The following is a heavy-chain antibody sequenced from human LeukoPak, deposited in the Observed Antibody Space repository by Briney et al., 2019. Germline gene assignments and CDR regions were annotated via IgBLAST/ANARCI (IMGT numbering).Heavy chain of an antibody. CDR1: GDSVTSGPYY. CDR3: ARAHLGGFDY. V-gene: IGHV4-39*07. J-gene: IGHJ4*02. Sequence: PSETLSLTCAVSGDSVTSGPYYWDWVRQPPGKELEWVATMSHGANTYKNPALKSRVAISVDTSKNQVSLNLTSVTAADTAVYYCARAHLGGFDYWGQGTLVTVSS. CDR2: MSHGANT. D-gene: IGHD3-16*01.